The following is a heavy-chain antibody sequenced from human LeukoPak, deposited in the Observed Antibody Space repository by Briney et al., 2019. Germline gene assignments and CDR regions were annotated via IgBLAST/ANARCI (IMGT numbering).Heavy chain of an antibody. J-gene: IGHJ4*02. CDR3: ARHDAGIAARPFDN. V-gene: IGHV4-4*09. D-gene: IGHD6-6*01. CDR1: GGSISTYY. CDR2: IHASGPT. Sequence: SETLSLTCTVSGGSISTYYWSWIRRPPGKGLEWIAYIHASGPTNYNPSLKSRITISVDTSRNQFSLKLSSVTAADTAVYYCARHDAGIAARPFDNWGQGTLATVSS.